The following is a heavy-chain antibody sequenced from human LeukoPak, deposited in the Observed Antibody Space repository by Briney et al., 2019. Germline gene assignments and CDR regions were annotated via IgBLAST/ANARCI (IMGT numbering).Heavy chain of an antibody. Sequence: HPGGSLRLSCAASGFTFSSYAMNWVRQAPGKGLEWASGISGSGGSTYYADSVKGRFTISRDNSKNTLYLQMNSLRAEDTAVYYCAKDRGVSTITRKADCFDYWGHGTLVTVSS. CDR3: AKDRGVSTITRKADCFDY. CDR1: GFTFSSYA. V-gene: IGHV3-23*01. J-gene: IGHJ4*01. CDR2: ISGSGGST. D-gene: IGHD5/OR15-5a*01.